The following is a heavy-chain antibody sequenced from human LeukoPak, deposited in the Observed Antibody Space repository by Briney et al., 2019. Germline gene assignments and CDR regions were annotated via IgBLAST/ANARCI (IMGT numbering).Heavy chain of an antibody. CDR2: IYYSGST. CDR3: ARSGRGYSGYDWSYYYMDV. D-gene: IGHD5-12*01. Sequence: PSETLSLTCTVSGGSISSYYWSWIRQPPGKGPEWIGYIYYSGSTNYNPSLKSRVTISVDTSKNQFSLKLSSVTAADTAVYYCARSGRGYSGYDWSYYYMDVWGKGTTVTVSS. CDR1: GGSISSYY. J-gene: IGHJ6*03. V-gene: IGHV4-59*01.